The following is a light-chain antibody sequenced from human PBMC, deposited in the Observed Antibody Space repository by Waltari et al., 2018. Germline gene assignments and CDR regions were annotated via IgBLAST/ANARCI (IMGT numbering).Light chain of an antibody. CDR2: KSS. V-gene: IGKV1-5*03. CDR3: QEYDSLPVT. Sequence: DIQMTQSPSTLSAYVGDRVIITCRASQSVKNNLAWYQQKPGKAPKVLVHKSSRLESGVPSRFSGSGYGTEFTLTISSLQPDDFATYYCQEYDSLPVTFGGGTKVEIK. J-gene: IGKJ4*01. CDR1: QSVKNN.